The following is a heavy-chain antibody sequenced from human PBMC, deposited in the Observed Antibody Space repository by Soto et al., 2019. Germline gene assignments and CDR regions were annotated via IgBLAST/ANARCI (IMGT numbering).Heavy chain of an antibody. CDR3: AKSSNLGELSLFNFFDY. J-gene: IGHJ4*02. CDR1: GFTFDDYA. CDR2: ISWNSGSI. V-gene: IGHV3-9*01. D-gene: IGHD3-16*02. Sequence: GGSLRLSCAASGFTFDDYAMHWVRQAPGKGLEWVSGISWNSGSIGYADSVKGRFTISRDNAKNSLYLQMNSLRAEDTALYYCAKSSNLGELSLFNFFDYWGQGTLVTVSS.